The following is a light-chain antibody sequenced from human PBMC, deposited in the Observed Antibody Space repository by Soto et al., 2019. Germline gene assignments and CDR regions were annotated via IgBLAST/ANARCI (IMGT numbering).Light chain of an antibody. J-gene: IGLJ2*01. V-gene: IGLV2-23*02. CDR3: CSYAGRTSLI. Sequence: QSVLTQPASVSGSPGQSNTISCTGTSSDVGGYNLVSWYQHHPGKAPTLIIFEVAKRPSGVSDRFSGSKSGNTASLTISALQAEDEADYYCCSYAGRTSLIFGGGTQLTVL. CDR2: EVA. CDR1: SSDVGGYNL.